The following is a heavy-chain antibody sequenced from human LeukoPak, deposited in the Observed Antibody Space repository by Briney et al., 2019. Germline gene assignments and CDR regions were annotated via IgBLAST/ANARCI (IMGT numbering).Heavy chain of an antibody. V-gene: IGHV1-2*02. CDR1: GYTFIANY. J-gene: IGHJ4*02. CDR2: MHVGTGNT. D-gene: IGHD2-21*02. CDR3: AREGSYCDGGDCYSFDF. Sequence: APVKVSCKASGYTFIANYLQWVRQAPGLGPEWLGWMHVGTGNTRYAPKFQGRVTLSRDTSINTAYMELSSLTSDDTAVYYCAREGSYCDGGDCYSFDFWGRGTLVTVSS.